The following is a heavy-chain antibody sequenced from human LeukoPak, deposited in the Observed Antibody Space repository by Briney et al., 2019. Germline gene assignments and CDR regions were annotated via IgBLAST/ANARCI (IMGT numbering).Heavy chain of an antibody. V-gene: IGHV1-2*02. Sequence: ASVKVSCKASGYTFTGYYMHWVRQAPGQGLEWMGWINPNSGGTNYAQKFQGRVTMTRDTSISTADMELSRLRSDDTAVYYCASSRYFDWLTFDYWGQGTLVTVSS. CDR3: ASSRYFDWLTFDY. J-gene: IGHJ4*02. CDR1: GYTFTGYY. CDR2: INPNSGGT. D-gene: IGHD3-9*01.